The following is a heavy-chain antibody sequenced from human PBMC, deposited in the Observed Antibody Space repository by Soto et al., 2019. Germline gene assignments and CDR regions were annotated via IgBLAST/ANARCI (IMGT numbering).Heavy chain of an antibody. CDR1: GFTFDDHT. V-gene: IGHV3-23*01. Sequence: PRGSLRLSXAGSGFTFDDHTMHWVRQAPGKGLEWVSAISGSGGSTYYADSVKGRFTISRDNSKNTLYLQMNSLRAEDTAVYYCAKVVGIAVAGPFDPWGQGTLVTVSS. CDR2: ISGSGGST. D-gene: IGHD6-19*01. J-gene: IGHJ5*02. CDR3: AKVVGIAVAGPFDP.